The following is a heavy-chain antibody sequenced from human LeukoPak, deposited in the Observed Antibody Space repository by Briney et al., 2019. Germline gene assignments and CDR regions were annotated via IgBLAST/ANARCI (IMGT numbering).Heavy chain of an antibody. CDR2: INPSGGST. Sequence: HWVRQAXGQGLEWMGIINPSGGSTSYAQKFQGRVTMTRDTSTSTVYMELSSLRSEDTAVYYCARAHYGDYVRDSWGQGTLVTVSS. CDR3: ARAHYGDYVRDS. V-gene: IGHV1-46*01. J-gene: IGHJ4*02. D-gene: IGHD4-17*01.